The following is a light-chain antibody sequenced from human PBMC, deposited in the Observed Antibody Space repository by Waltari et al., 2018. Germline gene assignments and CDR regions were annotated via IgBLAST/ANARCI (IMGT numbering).Light chain of an antibody. V-gene: IGLV1-44*01. Sequence: QSVLTQAPSVSGTPGQRVTISCSGTNYNIGSGPVNWYQQVPGMSPKLLIYSNDQRPSGVPDRFSGSKSGTSASLAISGLQSEDEADYYCATWDGRVNGVLFGGGTKVIVL. CDR1: NYNIGSGP. CDR3: ATWDGRVNGVL. J-gene: IGLJ2*01. CDR2: SND.